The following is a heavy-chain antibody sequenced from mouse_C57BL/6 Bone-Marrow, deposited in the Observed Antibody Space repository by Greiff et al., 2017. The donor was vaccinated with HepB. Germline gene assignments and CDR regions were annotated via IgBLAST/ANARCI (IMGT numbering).Heavy chain of an antibody. CDR3: ARNSRGNYPYYFDY. CDR2: IWSGGST. V-gene: IGHV2-2*01. Sequence: VQLQESGPGLVQPSQSLSITCTVSGFSLTSYGVHWVRQSPGKGLEWLGVIWSGGSTDYNAAFISRLSISKDNSKSQVFFKMNSLQADDTSIYYCARNSRGNYPYYFDYWGQGTTLTVSS. D-gene: IGHD2-1*01. CDR1: GFSLTSYG. J-gene: IGHJ2*01.